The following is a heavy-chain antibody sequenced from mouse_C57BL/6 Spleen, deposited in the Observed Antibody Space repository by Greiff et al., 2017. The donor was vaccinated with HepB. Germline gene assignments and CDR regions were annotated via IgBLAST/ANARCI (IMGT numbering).Heavy chain of an antibody. CDR3: ARDRGYDYYFDY. D-gene: IGHD2-4*01. Sequence: DVQLQESGPGLAKPSQSLSLTCSVTGYSITSGYYWNWIRQFPGNKLEWMGYISYDGSNNYNPSLKNRISITRDTSKNQFFLKLNSVTTEDTATYYCARDRGYDYYFDYWGQGTTLTVAS. J-gene: IGHJ2*01. CDR1: GYSITSGYY. V-gene: IGHV3-6*01. CDR2: ISYDGSN.